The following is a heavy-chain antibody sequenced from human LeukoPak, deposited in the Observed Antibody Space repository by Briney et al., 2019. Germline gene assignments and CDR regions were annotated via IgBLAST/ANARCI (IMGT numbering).Heavy chain of an antibody. CDR3: AKGSVYDFWSGYSRHLNY. D-gene: IGHD3-3*01. Sequence: GGSLRLSCAASGFTFSSYAMSWVRQAPGKGLEWVSAISGSGGSTYYADSVKGRFTISRDNSKSTLYLQMNSLRAEDTAVYYCAKGSVYDFWSGYSRHLNYWGQGTLVTVSS. V-gene: IGHV3-23*01. CDR2: ISGSGGST. CDR1: GFTFSSYA. J-gene: IGHJ4*02.